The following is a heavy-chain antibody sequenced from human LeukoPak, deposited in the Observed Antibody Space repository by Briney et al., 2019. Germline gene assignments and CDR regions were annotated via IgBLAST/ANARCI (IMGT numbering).Heavy chain of an antibody. V-gene: IGHV3-7*01. J-gene: IGHJ4*02. D-gene: IGHD1-26*01. Sequence: GGSLRLSCAASGFTLSSYLMSWGRQAPGEGVEWVANIKQDGSEKYYVDSVKGRFTISRDNAKNSLYLQMNSLRAEDTAVYYCARMWDSDYFDYWGQGTLVTVSS. CDR2: IKQDGSEK. CDR1: GFTLSSYL. CDR3: ARMWDSDYFDY.